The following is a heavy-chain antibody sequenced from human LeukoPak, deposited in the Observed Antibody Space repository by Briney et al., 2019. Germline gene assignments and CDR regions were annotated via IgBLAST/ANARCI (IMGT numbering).Heavy chain of an antibody. CDR3: ARRGGYCSSTNCCGVQRAFDI. CDR2: IYPGDSDT. V-gene: IGHV5-51*01. Sequence: GESLKISCKGSGYIFTNYWIGWVRQMPGKGLEWMGIIYPGDSDTRYSPSFQGQVTISADKSISTAYLQWGSLKASDTAVYYCARRGGYCSSTNCCGVQRAFDIWGQGTMVTVSS. CDR1: GYIFTNYW. D-gene: IGHD2-2*01. J-gene: IGHJ3*02.